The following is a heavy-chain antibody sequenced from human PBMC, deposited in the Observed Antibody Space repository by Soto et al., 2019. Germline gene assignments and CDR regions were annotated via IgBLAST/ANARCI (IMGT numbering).Heavy chain of an antibody. J-gene: IGHJ3*02. Sequence: ESLKISCKGSGYSFTSYWIGGVRQMPGKGLEWMGIIYPGDSDTRYSPSFQGQVTISADKSISTAYLQWSSLKASDTAMYYCARRPPGGQWLVHAFDIWGQGTMVTDSS. CDR1: GYSFTSYW. CDR2: IYPGDSDT. V-gene: IGHV5-51*01. D-gene: IGHD6-19*01. CDR3: ARRPPGGQWLVHAFDI.